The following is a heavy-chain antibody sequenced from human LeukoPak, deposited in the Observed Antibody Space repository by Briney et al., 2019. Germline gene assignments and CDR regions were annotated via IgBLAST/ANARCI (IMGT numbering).Heavy chain of an antibody. J-gene: IGHJ4*02. CDR3: ASYLPPDS. Sequence: GGSLRLSCAASGFTFSSYAMHWVRQAPGKGLEYVSGITSNGGSTYYANSVKGRFTISRDNSKNTLYLQMGSLRAEDMAVYYCASYLPPDSWGQGTLVTVSS. CDR1: GFTFSSYA. CDR2: ITSNGGST. V-gene: IGHV3-64*01.